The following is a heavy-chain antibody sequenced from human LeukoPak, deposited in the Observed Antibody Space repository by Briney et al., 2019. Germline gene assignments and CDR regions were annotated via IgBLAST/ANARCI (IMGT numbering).Heavy chain of an antibody. Sequence: PGGSLRLSCVVSGFTFKNYAMSWVRQAPGKGLECVSSIRDSGNGTDYADSVKGRFTVSRDNSKNTLYLHMNTLSAEETAVYYCAKWAYYDFWSGHYKSHFDSWGQGTLVTVSP. CDR2: IRDSGNGT. V-gene: IGHV3-23*01. CDR1: GFTFKNYA. J-gene: IGHJ4*02. CDR3: AKWAYYDFWSGHYKSHFDS. D-gene: IGHD3-3*01.